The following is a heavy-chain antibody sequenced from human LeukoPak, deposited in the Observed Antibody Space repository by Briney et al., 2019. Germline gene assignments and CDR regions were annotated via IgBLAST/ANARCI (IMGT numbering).Heavy chain of an antibody. J-gene: IGHJ4*02. V-gene: IGHV4-34*01. CDR2: INHSGST. CDR3: ARARPSSGWYSTTFFDY. CDR1: GGSFSGYY. D-gene: IGHD6-19*01. Sequence: SETLSLTCAVYGGSFSGYYWSWIRQPPGKGLEWIGEINHSGSTNYNPSLKSRVTISVDTSKNQFSLKLSSVTAADTAVYYCARARPSSGWYSTTFFDYWGQGTLVTVSS.